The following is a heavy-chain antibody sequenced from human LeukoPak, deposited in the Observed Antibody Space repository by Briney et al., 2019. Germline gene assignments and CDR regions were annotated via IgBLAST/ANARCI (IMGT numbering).Heavy chain of an antibody. CDR1: GFTFDDYA. Sequence: QTGGSLRLSCAASGFTFDDYAMHWVRQAPGKGLEWVSGISWNSGSIGYADSVKGRFTISRDNAKNSLYLQMNSLRAEDTALYYCAKDSSTMVRGVFDYWGQGTLVTVSS. CDR3: AKDSSTMVRGVFDY. J-gene: IGHJ4*02. V-gene: IGHV3-9*01. CDR2: ISWNSGSI. D-gene: IGHD3-10*01.